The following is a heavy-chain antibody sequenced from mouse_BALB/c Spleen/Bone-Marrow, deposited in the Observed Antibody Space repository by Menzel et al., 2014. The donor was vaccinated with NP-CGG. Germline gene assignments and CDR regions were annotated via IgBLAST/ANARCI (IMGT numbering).Heavy chain of an antibody. Sequence: QVQLQQSGPGLVQPSQSLSITCTVSGFSLINHGIHWVRQPPGKGLEWLGVIWSGGTTDYNATFISRLSISKDKSKSQVLFKMNSLQVDDTATYYCARSGNYDFFDHWGQGTTLTVSS. D-gene: IGHD2-1*01. CDR2: IWSGGTT. CDR3: ARSGNYDFFDH. J-gene: IGHJ2*01. V-gene: IGHV2-4*02. CDR1: GFSLINHG.